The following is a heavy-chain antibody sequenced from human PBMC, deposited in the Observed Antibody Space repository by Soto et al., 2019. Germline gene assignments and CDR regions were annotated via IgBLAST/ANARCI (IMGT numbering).Heavy chain of an antibody. CDR3: AKVFYYYDSSGYYYFDY. CDR1: GFTFSSYA. Sequence: GGPLRLTCSDTGFTFSSYAVSWVRQAPGKGPEWISSISGSGSTIYYADSVKGRFTISRDNSKNTLYLQMSSLRAEDTAVYYCAKVFYYYDSSGYYYFDYWGQGTLVTVSS. CDR2: ISGSGSTI. V-gene: IGHV3-23*01. D-gene: IGHD3-22*01. J-gene: IGHJ4*02.